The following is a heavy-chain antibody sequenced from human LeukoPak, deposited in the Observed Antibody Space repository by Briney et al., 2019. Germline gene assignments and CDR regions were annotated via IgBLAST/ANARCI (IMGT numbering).Heavy chain of an antibody. CDR2: INHSGST. CDR1: GGSFSGYY. V-gene: IGHV4-34*01. D-gene: IGHD5-24*01. CDR3: AIRRGWLQLSY. J-gene: IGHJ4*02. Sequence: EPSETLSLTCAVYGGSFSGYYWSWIRQPPGKGLEWIGEINHSGSTNYNPSLKSRVTISVDTSKNQFSLKLSSVTAADTAVYYCAIRRGWLQLSYWGQGTLVTVSS.